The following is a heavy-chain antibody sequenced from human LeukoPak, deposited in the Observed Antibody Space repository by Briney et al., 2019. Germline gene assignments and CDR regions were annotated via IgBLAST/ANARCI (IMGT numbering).Heavy chain of an antibody. D-gene: IGHD2-2*01. V-gene: IGHV3-53*01. CDR1: GFTVSSNY. Sequence: PGGSLRLSCAASGFTVSSNYMSWVRQAPGKGLEWVSVIYSGGGTYYADSVKGRFTISRDNSKNTLYLQMNSLRAEDTAVYYCARSPRPAAFDYWGQGTLVTVSS. CDR3: ARSPRPAAFDY. CDR2: IYSGGGT. J-gene: IGHJ4*02.